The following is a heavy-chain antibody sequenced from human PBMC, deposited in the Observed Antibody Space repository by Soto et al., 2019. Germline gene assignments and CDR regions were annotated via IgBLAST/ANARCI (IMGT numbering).Heavy chain of an antibody. Sequence: PGGSLRLSCAASGFTFSSYAMSWVRQAPGKGLEWVSYISSSSSTIYYADSVKGRFTISRDNAKNSLYLQMNSLRDEDTAVYYCARGKYYYDILGGQGTLVTVSS. CDR1: GFTFSSYA. D-gene: IGHD3-22*01. CDR3: ARGKYYYDIL. CDR2: ISSSSSTI. V-gene: IGHV3-48*02. J-gene: IGHJ4*02.